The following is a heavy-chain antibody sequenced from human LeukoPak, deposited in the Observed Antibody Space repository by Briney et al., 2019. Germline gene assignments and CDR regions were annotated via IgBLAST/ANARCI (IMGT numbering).Heavy chain of an antibody. CDR2: IFPSGGEI. Sequence: GGSLGLSCAASGFTFSTFAMVWVRQPPGKGLEWVSSIFPSGGEIHYADSVRGRFTISRDNSKSTLSLQMNSLRAEDTAIYYCATYRQVLLPFESWGQGTLVTVSS. CDR1: GFTFSTFA. V-gene: IGHV3-23*01. D-gene: IGHD2-8*02. J-gene: IGHJ4*02. CDR3: ATYRQVLLPFES.